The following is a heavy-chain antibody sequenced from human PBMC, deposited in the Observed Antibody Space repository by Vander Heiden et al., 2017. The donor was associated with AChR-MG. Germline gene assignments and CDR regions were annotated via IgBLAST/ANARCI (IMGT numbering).Heavy chain of an antibody. CDR3: ARESGAGGGDAFDI. Sequence: EVQLVEAGGGLGQPGGSLRVSCAASGFTLTTYEMNWVRQAPGKGLEWISYISSTSSFIYYADSVKGRFTISRDNAKNSLYLQMNSLRAEDTAVYYCARESGAGGGDAFDIWGQGTMVTVSS. CDR2: ISSTSSFI. CDR1: GFTLTTYE. D-gene: IGHD2-8*02. J-gene: IGHJ3*02. V-gene: IGHV3-48*03.